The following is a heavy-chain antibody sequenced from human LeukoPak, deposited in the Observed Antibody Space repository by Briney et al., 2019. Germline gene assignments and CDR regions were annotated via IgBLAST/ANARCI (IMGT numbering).Heavy chain of an antibody. CDR2: ISGSTENT. CDR1: GFTFSSYA. Sequence: PGGSLRLSCAASGFTFSSYAMNWVRQAPGKGLEWVSTISGSTENTYYADSVKGRFTISRDNSKNTLYLQMNRLRAEDTAIYYCAKAPRKFRGIIITPLYYFDYWGQGALVTVSS. V-gene: IGHV3-23*01. J-gene: IGHJ4*02. CDR3: AKAPRKFRGIIITPLYYFDY. D-gene: IGHD3-10*01.